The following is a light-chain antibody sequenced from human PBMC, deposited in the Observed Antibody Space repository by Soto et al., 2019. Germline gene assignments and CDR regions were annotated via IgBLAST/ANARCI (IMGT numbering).Light chain of an antibody. CDR2: DAS. J-gene: IGKJ1*01. V-gene: IGKV1-5*01. CDR1: QSISSW. Sequence: DIQMTQSPSTLSASVEDRVTITCRASQSISSWLAWYQQKPGKAPKLLIYDASSLESAVPTRFSGSGSGTEFTLTISRLQPDAFATYYYQQYNSYSPTFGQGTKVEIK. CDR3: QQYNSYSPT.